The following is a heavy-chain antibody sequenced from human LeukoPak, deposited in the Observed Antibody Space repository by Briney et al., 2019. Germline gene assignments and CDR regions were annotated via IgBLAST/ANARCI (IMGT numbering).Heavy chain of an antibody. D-gene: IGHD5-18*01. V-gene: IGHV4-59*01. CDR3: ARGKRTAMVQYYFDY. J-gene: IGHJ4*02. Sequence: PSETLSLTCTVSGGSISSYYWSWLRQPPGKGLEWIGYIYYSGSTNYNPSLKSRVTISVDTSKNQFSLKLSSVTAADTAVYYCARGKRTAMVQYYFDYWGQGTLVTVSS. CDR1: GGSISSYY. CDR2: IYYSGST.